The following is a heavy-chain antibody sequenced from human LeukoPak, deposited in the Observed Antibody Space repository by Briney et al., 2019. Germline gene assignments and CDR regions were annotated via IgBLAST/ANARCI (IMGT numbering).Heavy chain of an antibody. J-gene: IGHJ6*02. CDR2: INSDGSYT. CDR1: GFTFSSYW. Sequence: GGSLRLSCAASGFTFSSYWMHWVRQALGKGLVWVSRINSDGSYTNYVDSVKGRFTISRDNAMNTLYLQMNRLRAEDTAVYYCARGGAVAGTKHDYYGMDVWGQGTTVTVSS. V-gene: IGHV3-74*01. CDR3: ARGGAVAGTKHDYYGMDV. D-gene: IGHD6-19*01.